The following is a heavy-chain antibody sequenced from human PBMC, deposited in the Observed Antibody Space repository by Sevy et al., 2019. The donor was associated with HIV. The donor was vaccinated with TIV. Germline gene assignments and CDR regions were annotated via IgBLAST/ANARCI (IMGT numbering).Heavy chain of an antibody. V-gene: IGHV3-64D*06. CDR3: VKDRIETILWSKGDWFDP. CDR1: GFTFSNHA. CDR2: LSSDNAGST. D-gene: IGHD3-9*01. Sequence: GGSLRLSCSASGFTFSNHAMHWVRQAPGKGLEYVSGLSSDNAGSTYYADSVNGRFTISRDNSKNTLYLQMSSLRTEDTAVYYCVKDRIETILWSKGDWFDPWGQGTLVTVSS. J-gene: IGHJ5*02.